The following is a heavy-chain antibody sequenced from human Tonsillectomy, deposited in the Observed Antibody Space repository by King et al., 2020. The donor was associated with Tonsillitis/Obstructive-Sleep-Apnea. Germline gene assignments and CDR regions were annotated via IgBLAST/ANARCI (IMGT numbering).Heavy chain of an antibody. CDR3: ARRYASGWYFFDF. V-gene: IGHV5-51*03. CDR1: GYSFPTYW. CDR2: IYPGDSDT. Sequence: QLVQSGAEVKKPGESLKISCKGSGYSFPTYWIGWVRQLPGKGLEWMGIIYPGDSDTRYSPSFQGQVTISADKSISIAYLQWSSLKASDTAIYYCARRYASGWYFFDFWGRGTLVTVSS. J-gene: IGHJ4*02. D-gene: IGHD6-19*01.